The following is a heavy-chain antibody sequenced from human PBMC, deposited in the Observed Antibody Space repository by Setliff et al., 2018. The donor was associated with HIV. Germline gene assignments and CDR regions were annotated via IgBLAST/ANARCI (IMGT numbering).Heavy chain of an antibody. V-gene: IGHV3-15*01. Sequence: GSLRLSCAASGFTFSNAWMIWVRQAPGKGLEWVGRIKSKADGGTTDFAAPVKGRFSISRDDSKNTLYLHMNSLKAEDTAVYCCARSKGHLYYDDDTGYVLRAFDIWGQGTMVTVSS. J-gene: IGHJ3*02. CDR3: ARSKGHLYYDDDTGYVLRAFDI. CDR1: GFTFSNAW. D-gene: IGHD3-22*01. CDR2: IKSKADGGTT.